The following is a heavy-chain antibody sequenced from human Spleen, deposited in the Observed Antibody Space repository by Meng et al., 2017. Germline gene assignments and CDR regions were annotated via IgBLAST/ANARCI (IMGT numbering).Heavy chain of an antibody. CDR2: IYYSGST. Sequence: SETLSLTCTVSGGSISSGGYYWSWIRQHPGKGLEWIGYIYYSGSTYYNPSLKSRVTISVDTSKNQFSLRLSSVTAADTAVYYCARENFNSGWYWFDPWGQGTLVTVSS. D-gene: IGHD6-19*01. CDR3: ARENFNSGWYWFDP. J-gene: IGHJ5*02. CDR1: GGSISSGGYY. V-gene: IGHV4-31*03.